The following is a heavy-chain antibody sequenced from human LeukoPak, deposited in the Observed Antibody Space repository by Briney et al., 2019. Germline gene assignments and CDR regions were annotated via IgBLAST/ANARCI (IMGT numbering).Heavy chain of an antibody. J-gene: IGHJ4*02. D-gene: IGHD3-9*01. CDR2: IYYSGST. V-gene: IGHV4-59*01. Sequence: SETLSLTCTVSGGSISSYYWSWLRQPPGKGLEWIGYIYYSGSTNYNPSLKSRVTISVDTSKNQFSLKLSSVTAADTAVYYCARENYDILTGSSPLDYWGQGTLVTVSS. CDR3: ARENYDILTGSSPLDY. CDR1: GGSISSYY.